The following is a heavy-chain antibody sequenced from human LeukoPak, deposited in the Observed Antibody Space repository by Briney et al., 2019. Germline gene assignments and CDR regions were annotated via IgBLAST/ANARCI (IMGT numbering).Heavy chain of an antibody. CDR2: ISYDGSSK. Sequence: PGRSLRLSCAASGFTFSSYAMHWVRQAPGKGLEWVAVISYDGSSKYYADSVKGRFTISRDNSKNALYLQMNSLRAEDTAVYYCARSPGSYYEYYFDYWGQGTLVTVSS. CDR3: ARSPGSYYEYYFDY. D-gene: IGHD1-26*01. J-gene: IGHJ4*02. V-gene: IGHV3-30*01. CDR1: GFTFSSYA.